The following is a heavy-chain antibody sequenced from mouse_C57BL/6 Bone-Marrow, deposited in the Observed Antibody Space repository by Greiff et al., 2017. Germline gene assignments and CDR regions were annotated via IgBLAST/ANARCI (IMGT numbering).Heavy chain of an antibody. CDR3: ARSSSGSLYFDY. Sequence: VQLQESGAELVKPGASVKISCKASGYAFSSYWMNWVKQRPGKGLEWIGQIYPGDGDTNYNGKFKGKATLTADKYSSTAYMQLSSLTSEDSAVYFCARSSSGSLYFDYWGQGTTLTVSS. CDR2: IYPGDGDT. J-gene: IGHJ2*01. CDR1: GYAFSSYW. V-gene: IGHV1-80*01. D-gene: IGHD3-2*02.